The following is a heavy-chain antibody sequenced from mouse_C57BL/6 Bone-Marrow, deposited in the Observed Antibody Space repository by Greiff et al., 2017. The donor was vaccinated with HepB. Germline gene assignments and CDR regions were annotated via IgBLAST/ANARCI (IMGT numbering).Heavy chain of an antibody. D-gene: IGHD1-1*01. CDR3: AKDYYGSSSYWYFDV. CDR1: GYTFTSYW. Sequence: QVQLQQSGAELVKPGASVKMSCKASGYTFTSYWITWVKQRPGQGLEWIGDIYPGSGSTNYNEKFKSKATLTVDTSSSTAYMQLSSLTSEDSAVYYCAKDYYGSSSYWYFDVWGTGTTVTVSS. J-gene: IGHJ1*03. CDR2: IYPGSGST. V-gene: IGHV1-55*01.